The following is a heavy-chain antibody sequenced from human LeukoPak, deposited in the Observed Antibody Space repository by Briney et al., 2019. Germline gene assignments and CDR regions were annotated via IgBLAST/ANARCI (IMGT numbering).Heavy chain of an antibody. CDR3: ASGAAAGTNYYSSMDV. V-gene: IGHV3-33*01. CDR1: GFTFSSYR. Sequence: GGGLRLSCAASGFTFSSYRMHWVREAPGKRLEWVAAIWNDGSNKYFVDSVQGRFAISRDNSKNKLYPQMNSLRAKDTAVYYCASGAAAGTNYYSSMDVWGQGTTVTVCS. CDR2: IWNDGSNK. J-gene: IGHJ6*02. D-gene: IGHD6-13*01.